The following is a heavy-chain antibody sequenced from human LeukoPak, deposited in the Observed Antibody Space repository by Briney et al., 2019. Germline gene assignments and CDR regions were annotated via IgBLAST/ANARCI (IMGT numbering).Heavy chain of an antibody. Sequence: SSVKVSCKAASYTYTSYGICWVRQAPRQGLEGMRWISNYNGNTNHAQTLQGRITMTTDTSTSTDYKELRRLRSDDAAVYCCGRNSGDQLLDYWGQGTLVTVSS. J-gene: IGHJ4*02. CDR2: ISNYNGNT. CDR1: SYTYTSYG. CDR3: GRNSGDQLLDY. V-gene: IGHV1-18*01. D-gene: IGHD2-2*01.